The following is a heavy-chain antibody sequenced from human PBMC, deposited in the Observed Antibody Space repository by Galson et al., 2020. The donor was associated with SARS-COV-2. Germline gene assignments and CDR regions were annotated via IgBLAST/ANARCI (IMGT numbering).Heavy chain of an antibody. CDR3: ATSPPIVVVPAARGPPWFDP. J-gene: IGHJ5*02. CDR1: GYTLTELS. D-gene: IGHD2-2*01. CDR2: FDPEDGET. Sequence: ASVKVSCKVSGYTLTELSMHWVRQATGKGLEWMGSFDPEDGETIYAQKFQGRVTMTEDTSTDTAYMELSSLRSEDTAVYYCATSPPIVVVPAARGPPWFDPWGQGTLVTVSS. V-gene: IGHV1-24*01.